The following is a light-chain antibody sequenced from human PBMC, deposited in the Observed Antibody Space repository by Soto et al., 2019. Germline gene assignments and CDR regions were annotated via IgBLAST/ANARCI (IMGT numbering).Light chain of an antibody. CDR1: SSDVGAYNY. CDR2: EVS. J-gene: IGLJ1*01. V-gene: IGLV2-14*01. Sequence: QSVLTQPASVSGSPGQTITISCTGTSSDVGAYNYVSWYQQHPGKAPKLMIYEVSSRPSGVSDRFSGSKSGNTASLTISGLQAEDEADYYCSSYTNSNTRVFGTGTKGTVL. CDR3: SSYTNSNTRV.